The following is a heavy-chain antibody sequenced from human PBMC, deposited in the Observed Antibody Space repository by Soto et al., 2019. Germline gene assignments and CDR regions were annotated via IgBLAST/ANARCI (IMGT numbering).Heavy chain of an antibody. D-gene: IGHD6-19*01. Sequence: QVQLVQSGAEVKKPGASVKVSCKASGYTFTSYYMHWVRQAPGQGLEWMGIINPSGGSTSYAQKFQGSVTMTRDTSTSTVYMELSSLRSEDTAVYYCAREQWVVRAFDYWGQGPLVTVSS. CDR3: AREQWVVRAFDY. CDR2: INPSGGST. CDR1: GYTFTSYY. J-gene: IGHJ4*02. V-gene: IGHV1-46*01.